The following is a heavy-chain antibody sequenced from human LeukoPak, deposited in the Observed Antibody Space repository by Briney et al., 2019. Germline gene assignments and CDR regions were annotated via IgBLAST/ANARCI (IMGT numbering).Heavy chain of an antibody. CDR2: ISAYNGNT. CDR1: GYTFTNYG. D-gene: IGHD2-15*01. CDR3: ARVRCSGGSCYSNFDY. J-gene: IGHJ4*02. V-gene: IGHV1-18*01. Sequence: ASVKVSCKASGYTFTNYGISWVRHAPGQGLEWVCWISAYNGNTNYAQKLQGRVTMTTDTSTSTAYMELRSLRSDDTAVYYCARVRCSGGSCYSNFDYWGQGTLVTVSS.